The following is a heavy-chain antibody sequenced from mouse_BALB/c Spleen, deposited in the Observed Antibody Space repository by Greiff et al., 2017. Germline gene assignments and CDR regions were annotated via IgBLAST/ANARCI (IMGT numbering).Heavy chain of an antibody. Sequence: EVKVEESGGGLVKPGGSLKLSCAASGFTFSSYAMSWVRQTPEKRLEWVASISSGGSTYYPDSVKGRFTISRDNARNILYLQMSSLRSEDTAMYYCARWYAMDYWGQGTSVTVSS. CDR2: ISSGGST. CDR3: ARWYAMDY. J-gene: IGHJ4*01. CDR1: GFTFSSYA. V-gene: IGHV5-6-5*01.